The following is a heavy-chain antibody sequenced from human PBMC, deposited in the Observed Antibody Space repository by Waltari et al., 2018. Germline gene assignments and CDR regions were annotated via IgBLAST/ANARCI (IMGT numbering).Heavy chain of an antibody. J-gene: IGHJ4*02. V-gene: IGHV4-38-2*01. CDR3: ARRDSSGWYNY. D-gene: IGHD6-19*01. Sequence: QVQLQESGPGLVKPSETLSLTCAVSGYSIRSGYYWGWIRQPPGKGLEWIGSIYHSGSTYYNPSLKSRVTISVDTSKNQFSLKLSSVTAADTAVYYCARRDSSGWYNYWGQGTLVTVSS. CDR1: GYSIRSGYY. CDR2: IYHSGST.